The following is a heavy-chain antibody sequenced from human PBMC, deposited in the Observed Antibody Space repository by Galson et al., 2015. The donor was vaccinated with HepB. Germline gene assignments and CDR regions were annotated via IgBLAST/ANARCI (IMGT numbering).Heavy chain of an antibody. V-gene: IGHV3-53*01. CDR3: ARNYDDSWADDADYFAY. J-gene: IGHJ4*02. CDR2: IFSGGRT. Sequence: SLRLSCAASGFSISTNYMSWVRQAPGKGLEWVSNIFSGGRTYYADSMKGRFTISRDISKNTPYLQMNSLRGEDTAVYYCARNYDDSWADDADYFAYWGQGTLVTVSS. D-gene: IGHD3-3*01. CDR1: GFSISTNY.